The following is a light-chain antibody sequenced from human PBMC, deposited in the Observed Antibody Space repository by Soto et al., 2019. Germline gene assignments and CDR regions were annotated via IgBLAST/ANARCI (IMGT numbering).Light chain of an antibody. CDR2: AAS. Sequence: IQLTQSPSSLSASVGDRVTITCRASQGISSYLAWYQQKPGKAPKLLIYAASTLQSGVPSRFSGSGSGTDITLTISRLQPEDFATYYCQQLNSYLTIGGGTKVHIK. CDR3: QQLNSYLT. V-gene: IGKV1-9*01. CDR1: QGISSY. J-gene: IGKJ4*01.